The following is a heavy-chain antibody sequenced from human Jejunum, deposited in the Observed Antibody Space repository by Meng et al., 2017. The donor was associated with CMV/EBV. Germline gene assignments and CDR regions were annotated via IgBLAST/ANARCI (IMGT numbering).Heavy chain of an antibody. Sequence: KASGYTFTGYSMHWVRQAPGQGLEWVGWINPNSGDTNYAQKFQGRVTMTRDTSISTAYMELNRLISDDTAIYYCATLYSGYSKGVYWGQGTLVTVSS. CDR2: INPNSGDT. CDR1: GYTFTGYS. V-gene: IGHV1-2*02. D-gene: IGHD5-12*01. J-gene: IGHJ4*02. CDR3: ATLYSGYSKGVY.